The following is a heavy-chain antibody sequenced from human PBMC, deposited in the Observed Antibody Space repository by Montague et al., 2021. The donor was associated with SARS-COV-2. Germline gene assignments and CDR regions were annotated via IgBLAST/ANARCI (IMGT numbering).Heavy chain of an antibody. D-gene: IGHD3-3*01. CDR1: GGSFSTYY. CDR2: IDHSGNT. CDR3: ARDQTVLEWIWYGMDV. J-gene: IGHJ6*02. Sequence: SETLSLTCAVYGGSFSTYYWAWIRQSPEKGLEWIGNIDHSGNTXXXPSXXXRVSISVDTSSSQFSLYLTSVTAADAAVYYCARDQTVLEWIWYGMDVWGPGTTVTVSS. V-gene: IGHV4-34*01.